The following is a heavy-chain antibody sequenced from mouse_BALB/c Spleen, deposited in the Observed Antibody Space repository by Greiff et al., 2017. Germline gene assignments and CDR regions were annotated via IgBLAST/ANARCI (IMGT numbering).Heavy chain of an antibody. CDR1: GYTFTSYW. CDR3: ARRGDGYYDYAMDY. D-gene: IGHD2-3*01. V-gene: IGHV1-69*02. J-gene: IGHJ4*01. Sequence: QVQLKQPGAELVKPGASVKLSCKASGYTFTSYWMHWVKQRPGQGLEWIGEIDPSDSYTNYNQKFKGKATLTVDKSSSTAYMQLSSLTSEDSAVYYCARRGDGYYDYAMDYWGQGTSVTVSS. CDR2: IDPSDSYT.